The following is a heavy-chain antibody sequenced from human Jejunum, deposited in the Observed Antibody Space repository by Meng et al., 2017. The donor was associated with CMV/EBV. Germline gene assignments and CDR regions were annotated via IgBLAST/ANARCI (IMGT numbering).Heavy chain of an antibody. V-gene: IGHV4-4*02. CDR3: TTLYGDSIS. CDR1: GASIRNDPW. J-gene: IGHJ4*02. Sequence: VQLQESGPGLVNPSRTLSLTFAVSGASIRNDPWWSWVRQAPGKGLEWIGEIYHSGRTNYNPSVKSRVSMSVDKSQNHFSLRLSSVTAADTAVYYCTTLYGDSISWGQGTLVTVSS. D-gene: IGHD4-17*01. CDR2: IYHSGRT.